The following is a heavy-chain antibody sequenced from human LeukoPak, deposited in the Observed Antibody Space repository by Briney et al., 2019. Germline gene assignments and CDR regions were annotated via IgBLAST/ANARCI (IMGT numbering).Heavy chain of an antibody. J-gene: IGHJ4*02. D-gene: IGHD3-22*01. CDR3: ARVGYDSSGRFDY. CDR1: GFTFSDYY. V-gene: IGHV3-11*04. Sequence: PGGSLRLSSAASGFTFSDYYMTWIRQAPGKGLEWVSYISSSGSIIYYADSVKGRFIISRDNAKNSLYLQMNSLRAEDTAVYFCARVGYDSSGRFDYWGQGTLVTVSS. CDR2: ISSSGSII.